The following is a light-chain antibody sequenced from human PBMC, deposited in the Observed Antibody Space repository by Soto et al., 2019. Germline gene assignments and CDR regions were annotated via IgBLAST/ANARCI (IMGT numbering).Light chain of an antibody. CDR3: CSYAGDNNLV. Sequence: QSALTQPASVSGAPGQSIAISCTGTSSDVGSFNFVSWYQQHPGKVPKLIIYEVSNRPSGVSSRFSGSKSGDTASLIISGLQTDDEADYYCCSYAGDNNLVFGGGTKLTVL. J-gene: IGLJ3*02. V-gene: IGLV2-23*02. CDR1: SSDVGSFNF. CDR2: EVS.